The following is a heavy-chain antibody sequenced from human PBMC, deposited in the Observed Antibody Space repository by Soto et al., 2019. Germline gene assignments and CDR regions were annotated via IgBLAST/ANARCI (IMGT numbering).Heavy chain of an antibody. Sequence: PGGSLRLSCASSGFTFSSYGMHWVRQAPGKGLEWVAVISYDGSNKYYADSVKGRFTISRDNSKNTLYLQMNSLRAEDTAVYYCAKAVGIRRGWLFSLTPDGRDVWGQGTSLTVSS. CDR1: GFTFSSYG. D-gene: IGHD3-22*01. CDR2: ISYDGSNK. V-gene: IGHV3-30*18. CDR3: AKAVGIRRGWLFSLTPDGRDV. J-gene: IGHJ6*02.